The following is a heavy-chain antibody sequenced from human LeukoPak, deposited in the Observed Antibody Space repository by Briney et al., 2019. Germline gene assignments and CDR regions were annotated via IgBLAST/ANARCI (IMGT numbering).Heavy chain of an antibody. V-gene: IGHV3-7*01. D-gene: IGHD2-2*01. J-gene: IGHJ4*02. CDR3: GRLAHNAWYAIDF. CDR2: IKQDGSEK. Sequence: PGGSLRLSCAASGFTFSSYWMSWVRQAPGKGLEWVANIKQDGSEKYYVDSVKGRFTISRDNAKNSLYLQINNLRAEDTAVYYCGRLAHNAWYAIDFWGQGTLVTVSS. CDR1: GFTFSSYW.